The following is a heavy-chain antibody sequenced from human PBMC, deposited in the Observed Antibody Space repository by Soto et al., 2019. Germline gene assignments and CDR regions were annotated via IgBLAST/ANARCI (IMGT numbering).Heavy chain of an antibody. CDR3: AKGDCSGGRCYRGFDY. CDR2: VSASGSIT. CDR1: GFTFSSYD. D-gene: IGHD2-15*01. Sequence: GGSLRLSCAASGFTFSSYDMSWVRQAPGKGLEWVSGVSASGSITSYADSAKGRFTISRDNAKNTVFLQMSSLRAEDTAVYFCAKGDCSGGRCYRGFDYWSQGTLVTVSS. J-gene: IGHJ4*02. V-gene: IGHV3-23*01.